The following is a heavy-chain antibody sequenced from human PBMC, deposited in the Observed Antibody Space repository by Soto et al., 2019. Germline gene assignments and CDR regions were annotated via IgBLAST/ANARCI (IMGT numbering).Heavy chain of an antibody. Sequence: GASVKVSCKASGYTFTSYYIHRVRQAPGQGLEWMGIINPSGGSTTYAQKFQGRVTMTRDTSTSTVYMELSSLRSEDTAVYYCTRAPSYGAFDIWGQGTMVTVSS. J-gene: IGHJ3*02. CDR3: TRAPSYGAFDI. D-gene: IGHD4-17*01. CDR2: INPSGGST. V-gene: IGHV1-46*03. CDR1: GYTFTSYY.